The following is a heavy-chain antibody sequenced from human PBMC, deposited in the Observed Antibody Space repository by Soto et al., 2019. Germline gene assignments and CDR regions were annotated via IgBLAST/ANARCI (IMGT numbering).Heavy chain of an antibody. D-gene: IGHD3-22*01. J-gene: IGHJ5*02. Sequence: EVQLVESGGTVVQPGGSLRLSGVGSGFTSRNYVINWFRQPPGKGLDRVSYISSGSGTIFYHDSVMGHFTISRENATNSLYLKMHSLRDEDTAVYYCPSNYYDNRAYSYTFDPWGQGTLVTVSS. CDR1: GFTSRNYV. CDR3: PSNYYDNRAYSYTFDP. CDR2: ISSGSGTI. V-gene: IGHV3-48*02.